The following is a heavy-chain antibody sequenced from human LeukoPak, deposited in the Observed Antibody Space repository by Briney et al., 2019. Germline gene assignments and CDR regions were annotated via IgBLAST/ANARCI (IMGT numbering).Heavy chain of an antibody. Sequence: GGSLRLSCAASGFTFSSYAMSWVRQAPGKGLEWVSDINGSGGSTYYADSVKGRFTISRDNSKNTLYLQMNSLRAEDTAVYYCARESRVIEGFGELLSYYMDVWGKGTTVTISS. CDR2: INGSGGST. J-gene: IGHJ6*03. D-gene: IGHD3-10*01. CDR3: ARESRVIEGFGELLSYYMDV. V-gene: IGHV3-23*01. CDR1: GFTFSSYA.